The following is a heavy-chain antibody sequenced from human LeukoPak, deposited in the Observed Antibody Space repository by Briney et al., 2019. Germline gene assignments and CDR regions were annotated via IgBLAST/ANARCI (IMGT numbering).Heavy chain of an antibody. CDR2: ISSSGSTI. D-gene: IGHD4-17*01. J-gene: IGHJ5*02. CDR3: AREPLDYGDYGWFDP. V-gene: IGHV3-48*03. CDR1: GFTFSSYE. Sequence: GGSPRLSCAASGFTFSSYEMNWVRQAPGKGLEWVSYISSSGSTIYYADSVKGRFTISRDNAKNSLYLQMNSLRAEDTAVYYCAREPLDYGDYGWFDPWGQGTLVTVSS.